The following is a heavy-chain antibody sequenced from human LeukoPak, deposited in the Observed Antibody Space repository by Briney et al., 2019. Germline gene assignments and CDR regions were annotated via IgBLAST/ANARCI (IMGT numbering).Heavy chain of an antibody. Sequence: SETLSLTCTVSGGPISSGSYYWSWIRQPAGKGLEWIGRIYTSGSTNYNPSLKSRVTISVDTSKNQFSLKLSSVTAADTAVYYCARDPLADFWSGYLFDYWGQGTLVTVSS. CDR1: GGPISSGSYY. CDR3: ARDPLADFWSGYLFDY. CDR2: IYTSGST. J-gene: IGHJ4*02. V-gene: IGHV4-61*02. D-gene: IGHD3-3*01.